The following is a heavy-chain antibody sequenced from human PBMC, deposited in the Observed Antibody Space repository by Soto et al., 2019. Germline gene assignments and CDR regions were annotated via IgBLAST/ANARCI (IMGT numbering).Heavy chain of an antibody. CDR3: AKESRGAEDYYMDV. CDR2: ISYDGSNK. V-gene: IGHV3-30*18. J-gene: IGHJ6*03. Sequence: LRLSCAASGFTFSSYGMHWVRQAPGKGLEWVAVISYDGSNKYYADSVKGRFTISRDNSKNTLYLQVNSLRAEDTAVYYCAKESRGAEDYYMDVWGKGTTVTVSS. CDR1: GFTFSSYG.